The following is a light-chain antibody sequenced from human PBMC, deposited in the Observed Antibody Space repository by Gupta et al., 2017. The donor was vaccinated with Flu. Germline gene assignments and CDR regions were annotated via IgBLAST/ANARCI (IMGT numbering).Light chain of an antibody. CDR2: SGS. V-gene: IGKV2-28*01. J-gene: IGKJ1*01. CDR1: QNLLHTDGYKY. CDR3: MQTLQAPWT. Sequence: DIVMTQSPLSLAVTPGEPASISCRSSQNLLHTDGYKYLNWYLQKPGQSPQLLIYSGSNRASGVPDRFSGSGSGTDFTLKISRVEAEDVGTYYCMQTLQAPWTFGQGTKVEIK.